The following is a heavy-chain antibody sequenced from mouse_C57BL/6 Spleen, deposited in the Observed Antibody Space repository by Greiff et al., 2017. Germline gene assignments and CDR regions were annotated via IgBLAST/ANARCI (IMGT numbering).Heavy chain of an antibody. CDR2: IYPGDGDP. CDR3: ARSDPYAMDY. CDR1: GYAFSSYW. V-gene: IGHV1-80*01. J-gene: IGHJ4*01. Sequence: QVQLQQSGAELVKPGASVKISCKASGYAFSSYWMNWVKQRPGKGLEWIGQIYPGDGDPNYNGKFKGKATLTAAKSSSTASMQLSSLTSEDSAVYFGARSDPYAMDYWGQGTSVTFSS.